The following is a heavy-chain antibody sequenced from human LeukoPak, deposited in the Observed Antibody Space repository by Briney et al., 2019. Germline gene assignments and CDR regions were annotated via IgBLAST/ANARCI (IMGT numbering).Heavy chain of an antibody. D-gene: IGHD2-2*01. CDR2: ISDDFGT. V-gene: IGHV3-23*01. CDR1: GFTFSSYA. J-gene: IGHJ4*02. Sequence: GGSLRLSCAASGFTFSSYAMSFLRRAPGKGLEWVSAISDDFGTYHADSVRGRFTISRDNSRNTLYLQMTSLRVEDTAVYYCARGNSGHCTGATCYALDYWGQGTLVTVSS. CDR3: ARGNSGHCTGATCYALDY.